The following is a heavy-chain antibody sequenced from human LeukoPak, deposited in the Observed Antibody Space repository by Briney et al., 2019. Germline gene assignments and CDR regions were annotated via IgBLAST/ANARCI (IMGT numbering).Heavy chain of an antibody. Sequence: GGSLRLSCAASGFTFSDYYMNWIRQAPGKGLEWVSYITSSGSTIYYADSVKGRFTISRDNAKNSLYLQMNSLRAEDTAVYYCARGLRFGVPDYWGQGTLVTVSS. CDR1: GFTFSDYY. CDR3: ARGLRFGVPDY. D-gene: IGHD3-10*01. V-gene: IGHV3-11*04. CDR2: ITSSGSTI. J-gene: IGHJ4*02.